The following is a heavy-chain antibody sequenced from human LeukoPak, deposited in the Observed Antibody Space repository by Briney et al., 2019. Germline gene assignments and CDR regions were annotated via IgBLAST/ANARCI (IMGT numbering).Heavy chain of an antibody. Sequence: GGSLRLSCAASGFTFSSYGMSWVRQAPGKGLEWVSAISGSGGSTYYADSVKGRFTISRDNAKNSLYLQMNSLTAEDTAVYYCAKDGGSLTYYFDYWGQGTLVTVSS. V-gene: IGHV3-23*01. CDR3: AKDGGSLTYYFDY. CDR2: ISGSGGST. CDR1: GFTFSSYG. D-gene: IGHD1-26*01. J-gene: IGHJ4*02.